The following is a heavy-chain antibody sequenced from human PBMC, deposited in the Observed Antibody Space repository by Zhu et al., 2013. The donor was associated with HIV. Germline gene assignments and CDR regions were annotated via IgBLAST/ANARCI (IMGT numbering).Heavy chain of an antibody. V-gene: IGHV1-69*12. Sequence: QVQLVQSGAEVKKPGSSVKVSCKASGGTFTSYAISWVRQAPGEGLEWMGGIIPIFDAAYYAQKFQDRVTITADESTSTAYMELSSLRSEDTAVYYCARELRDSSGFDYVGPGNPGHRLL. CDR2: IIPIFDAA. CDR1: GGTFTSYA. CDR3: ARELRDSSGFDY. J-gene: IGHJ4*02. D-gene: IGHD3-22*01.